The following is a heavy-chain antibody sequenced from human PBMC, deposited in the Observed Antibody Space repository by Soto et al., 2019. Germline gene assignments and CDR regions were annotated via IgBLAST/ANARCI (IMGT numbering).Heavy chain of an antibody. CDR2: IYSGGST. J-gene: IGHJ4*02. Sequence: GGSLRLSCAASGFTVSSNYMSWVRQAPGKGLEWVSVIYSGGSTYYADSVKGRFTISRDNSKNTLYLQMNSLRAEDTAVYYCAREKTGTEIDDWGQGTLVSVTS. CDR1: GFTVSSNY. V-gene: IGHV3-66*01. CDR3: AREKTGTEIDD. D-gene: IGHD1-7*01.